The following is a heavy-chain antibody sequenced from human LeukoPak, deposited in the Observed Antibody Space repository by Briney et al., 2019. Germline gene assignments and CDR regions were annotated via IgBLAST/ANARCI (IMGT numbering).Heavy chain of an antibody. V-gene: IGHV4-39*01. CDR1: GGSISSSSYY. CDR2: IYYSGST. Sequence: SETLSLTCTVSGGSISSSSYYWDWIRQPPGKGLEWIGSIYYSGSTYYNPSLQSRVTISVDTSKNQFSLKLSSVTAADTAVYYCARHGYSSSWYPTLPTRNNWFDPWGQGTLVTVSS. CDR3: ARHGYSSSWYPTLPTRNNWFDP. D-gene: IGHD6-13*01. J-gene: IGHJ5*02.